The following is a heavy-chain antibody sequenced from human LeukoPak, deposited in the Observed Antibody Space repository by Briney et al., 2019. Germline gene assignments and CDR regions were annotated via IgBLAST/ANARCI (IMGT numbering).Heavy chain of an antibody. CDR1: GYTPTELS. CDR3: ATGYYYDSSGYLLGYFDL. J-gene: IGHJ2*01. Sequence: ASVKGSCKVFGYTPTELSMHWVRQAPGKRLEWMGGFYPEDGETIYAQKFQGRVTMTEDTSTDTAYMELSSLRSEDTAVYYCATGYYYDSSGYLLGYFDLWGRGTLVTVSS. CDR2: FYPEDGET. D-gene: IGHD3-22*01. V-gene: IGHV1-24*01.